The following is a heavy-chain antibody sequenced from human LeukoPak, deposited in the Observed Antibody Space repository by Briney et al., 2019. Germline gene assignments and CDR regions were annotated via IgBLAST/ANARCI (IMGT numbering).Heavy chain of an antibody. CDR1: GYTFTSYY. V-gene: IGHV1-46*01. Sequence: ASVKVPCKASGYTFTSYYMHWVRQAPGQGLEWMGLINPSDGRSNYAQKFRGRVTMTRDMSTSTVYMDLSSLKSEDTAVYYCARDLSAGGNIIRVGSWGQGTQVTVFS. CDR2: INPSDGRS. J-gene: IGHJ5*01. CDR3: ARDLSAGGNIIRVGS. D-gene: IGHD3-10*01.